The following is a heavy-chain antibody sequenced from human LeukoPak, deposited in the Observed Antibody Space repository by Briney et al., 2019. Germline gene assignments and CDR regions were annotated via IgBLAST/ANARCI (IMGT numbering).Heavy chain of an antibody. CDR2: INSDGSTT. CDR3: ARDQYYYYYYMDV. CDR1: GFTFSSYW. J-gene: IGHJ6*03. V-gene: IGHV3-74*01. Sequence: GGSLRLSCAASGFTFSSYWMHWVRQAPGKGLVWVSRINSDGSTTSYADSVKGRFTISRDNAKNSLYLQMNSLRAEDTAVYYCARDQYYYYYYMDVWGKGTTVTVSS.